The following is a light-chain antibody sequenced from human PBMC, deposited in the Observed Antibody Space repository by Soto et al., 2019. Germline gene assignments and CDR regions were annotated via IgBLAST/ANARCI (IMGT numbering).Light chain of an antibody. CDR2: GTS. Sequence: IGLAHTPGTLSLSPEERATLSCRASQSVSSNLAWYQQKPGQAPRLLIYGTSNRATGIPDRFSGSGSGTDFSLTISSLEPGDLAVYYCQQYGSSPRTFGQGGMVDIK. CDR3: QQYGSSPRT. V-gene: IGKV3-20*01. J-gene: IGKJ1*01. CDR1: QSVSSN.